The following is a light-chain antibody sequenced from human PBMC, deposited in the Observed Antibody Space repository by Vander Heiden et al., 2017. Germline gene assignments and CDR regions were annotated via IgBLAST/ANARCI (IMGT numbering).Light chain of an antibody. CDR1: QDIDDD. J-gene: IGKJ2*01. CDR2: EAS. Sequence: ETTLTQSPTFLSATPGDIVNISCKASQDIDDDINWYQQKPGEAPVFLIQEASSLVPGIPPRFSGSGSGTTFTLTINKMEPEDAAYYFCRQHAHFPYTFGQGTKMEIK. V-gene: IGKV5-2*01. CDR3: RQHAHFPYT.